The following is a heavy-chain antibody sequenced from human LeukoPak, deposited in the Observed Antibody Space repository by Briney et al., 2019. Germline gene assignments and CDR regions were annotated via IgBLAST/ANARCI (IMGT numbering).Heavy chain of an antibody. J-gene: IGHJ3*02. CDR1: GFTFSSHE. V-gene: IGHV3-48*03. CDR2: ISPSGSAI. D-gene: IGHD2-15*01. Sequence: GGSLRLSCATSGFTFSSHEMNWVRQAPGKGLEWVSYISPSGSAIYTDSVKGRFTISTDNAKNSLYLQMNSLRAEDTAVYYSGRGGYCSGGICYRFNAFDIWGHGTTVTVSS. CDR3: GRGGYCSGGICYRFNAFDI.